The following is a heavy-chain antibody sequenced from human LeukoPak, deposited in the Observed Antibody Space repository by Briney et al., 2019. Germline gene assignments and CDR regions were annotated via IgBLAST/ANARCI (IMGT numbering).Heavy chain of an antibody. CDR2: IYHSGST. CDR1: GGSISSINW. CDR3: ARSHYGSGSQIDY. D-gene: IGHD3-10*01. V-gene: IGHV4-4*02. Sequence: SETLTLTCAVSGGSISSINWWSWVRQPPGKGLERIGEIYHSGSTNYNPSLKSRVTISIDKSKNHLSLNLSSVTAADTAVYYCARSHYGSGSQIDYWGQGTLVTVSS. J-gene: IGHJ4*02.